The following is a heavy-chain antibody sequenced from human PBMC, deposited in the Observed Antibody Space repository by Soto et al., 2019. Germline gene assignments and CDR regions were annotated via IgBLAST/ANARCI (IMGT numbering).Heavy chain of an antibody. CDR3: ERVWETYHYVMDV. J-gene: IGHJ6*02. D-gene: IGHD1-26*01. V-gene: IGHV3-53*01. CDR2: LYTGGRT. CDR1: GFSLSRKY. Sequence: XVCLGLSCAACGFSLSRKYMSWVGKAPGKGLEWVSVLYTGGRTEYADSVNGRFTISRDNSKNTLYLQMNSLRAEDTAVYYCERVWETYHYVMDVWGQGTTVTVSS.